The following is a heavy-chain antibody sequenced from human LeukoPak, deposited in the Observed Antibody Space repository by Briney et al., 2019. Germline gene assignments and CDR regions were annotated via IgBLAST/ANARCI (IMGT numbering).Heavy chain of an antibody. D-gene: IGHD6-19*01. V-gene: IGHV3-23*01. CDR1: GFTLSNYV. CDR2: ISGSGGSR. CDR3: AKSQSGWYPFDY. J-gene: IGHJ4*02. Sequence: PGGTLRLSCAASGFTLSNYVVNWVRQAPGKGLEWVSAISGSGGSRKYADSVKGRFTISGDNSKNTLYLQMNSLRAEDTAVYYCAKSQSGWYPFDYWGQGTLVTV.